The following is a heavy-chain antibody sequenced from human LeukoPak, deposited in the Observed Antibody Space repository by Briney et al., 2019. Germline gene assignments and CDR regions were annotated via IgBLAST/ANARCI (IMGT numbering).Heavy chain of an antibody. J-gene: IGHJ2*01. CDR3: ARGYSSSNWYFDL. CDR2: IYYSGST. CDR1: GGSISSYY. D-gene: IGHD6-13*01. V-gene: IGHV4-59*01. Sequence: SETLSLTCTVPGGSISSYYWSWIRQPPGKGLEWIGYIYYSGSTNYNPSLKSRVTISVDTSKNQFSLKLSSVTAADTAVYYCARGYSSSNWYFDLWGRGTLVTVSS.